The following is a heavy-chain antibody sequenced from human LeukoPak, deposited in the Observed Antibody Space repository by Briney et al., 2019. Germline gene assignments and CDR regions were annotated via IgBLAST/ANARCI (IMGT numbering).Heavy chain of an antibody. Sequence: GGSLRLSCAASGFTFSSYWMNWARQAPGKGLEWVASINHNGNVNYYVDSVKGRFTISRDNAKNSLYLQMSNLRAEDTAVYYCARLVENQLPFDYWGQGTRVTVSS. CDR3: ARLVENQLPFDY. V-gene: IGHV3-7*03. CDR2: INHNGNVN. D-gene: IGHD1-14*01. CDR1: GFTFSSYW. J-gene: IGHJ4*02.